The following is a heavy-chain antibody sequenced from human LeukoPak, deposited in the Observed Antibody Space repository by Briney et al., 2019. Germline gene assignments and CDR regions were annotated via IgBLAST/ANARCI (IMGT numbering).Heavy chain of an antibody. CDR2: ISGSGGST. V-gene: IGHV3-23*01. Sequence: GGSLRLSCAASGFTFSSYAMSWVRQAPGKGLEWVSAISGSGGSTYYADSVKGRFTISRDNSKNTLYLQMNSLRAEDTAVYYCARGPGLINYYGSGSPPHGMDVWGQGTTVTVSS. D-gene: IGHD3-10*01. CDR1: GFTFSSYA. CDR3: ARGPGLINYYGSGSPPHGMDV. J-gene: IGHJ6*02.